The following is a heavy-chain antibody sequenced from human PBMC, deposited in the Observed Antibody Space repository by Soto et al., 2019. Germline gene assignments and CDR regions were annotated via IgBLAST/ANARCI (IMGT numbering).Heavy chain of an antibody. D-gene: IGHD6-19*01. CDR3: ARVAVIYYYYYMDV. J-gene: IGHJ6*03. CDR2: ISSSSSTI. Sequence: GGSLRLSCAASGFTFSSYSMNWVRQAPGKGLEWVSYISSSSSTIYYADSVKGRFTISRDNAKNSLYLQMNSLRAEDTAVYYCARVAVIYYYYYMDVWGKGTTVTVSS. CDR1: GFTFSSYS. V-gene: IGHV3-48*01.